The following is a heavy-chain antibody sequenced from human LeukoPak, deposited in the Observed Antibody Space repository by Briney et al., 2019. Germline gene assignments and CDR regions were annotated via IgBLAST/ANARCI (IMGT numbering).Heavy chain of an antibody. V-gene: IGHV1-69*05. CDR3: ARAWYSSSWCHRGYFDY. Sequence: SVKVSCKASGGTFSSYAISWVRQAPGQGLEWMGGIIPIFGTANYAQKFQGRVTITTDESTSTAYMELSSLRSEDTAVYYCARAWYSSSWCHRGYFDYWGQGTLVTVSS. J-gene: IGHJ4*02. D-gene: IGHD6-13*01. CDR1: GGTFSSYA. CDR2: IIPIFGTA.